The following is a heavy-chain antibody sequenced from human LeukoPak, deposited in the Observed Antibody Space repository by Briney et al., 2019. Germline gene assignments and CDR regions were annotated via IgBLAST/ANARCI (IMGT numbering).Heavy chain of an antibody. CDR1: GGSISSGGYY. CDR3: ARDSVGYYYGMDV. V-gene: IGHV4-31*03. CDR2: IYYSGST. D-gene: IGHD4-23*01. J-gene: IGHJ6*02. Sequence: PSETLSLTCTVSGGSISSGGYYWSWIRQHPGKGLEWIGYIYYSGSTYYNPSLKSRVTISVDTSKNQFSLKLSSVTAADTAVYYCARDSVGYYYGMDVWGQGTTVTVSS.